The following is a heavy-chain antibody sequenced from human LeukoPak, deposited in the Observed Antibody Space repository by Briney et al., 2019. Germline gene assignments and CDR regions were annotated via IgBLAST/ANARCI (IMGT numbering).Heavy chain of an antibody. V-gene: IGHV3-23*01. J-gene: IGHJ3*02. Sequence: GGSLRLSCAASGFTFSSYAMSWVRQAPGKGLEWVSAISGSGGSTYYADSVKGRFTISRDNSKNTLYLQMNSLRAEDTAVYYCGKHVLRFLEWLPIDAFDIWGQGTMVTVSS. D-gene: IGHD3-3*01. CDR1: GFTFSSYA. CDR3: GKHVLRFLEWLPIDAFDI. CDR2: ISGSGGST.